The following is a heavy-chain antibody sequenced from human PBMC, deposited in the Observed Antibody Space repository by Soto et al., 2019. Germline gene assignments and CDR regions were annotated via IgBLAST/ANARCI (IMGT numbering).Heavy chain of an antibody. CDR1: GGTFSNYA. Sequence: SVKVSCKASGGTFSNYAINWVRQAPGQGLEWMGGIIPFVGTANYAQKFQGRVTISADESTTTAYMDLSSLTSEDTAVYYCALEKAIGYSSGWFSDYYYGMDVWGKGTTVTVSS. V-gene: IGHV1-69*13. J-gene: IGHJ6*04. CDR2: IIPFVGTA. CDR3: ALEKAIGYSSGWFSDYYYGMDV. D-gene: IGHD6-19*01.